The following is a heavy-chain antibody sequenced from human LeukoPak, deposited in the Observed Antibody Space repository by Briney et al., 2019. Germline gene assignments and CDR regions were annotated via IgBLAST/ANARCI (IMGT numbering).Heavy chain of an antibody. CDR2: ISYDGSNK. D-gene: IGHD5-18*01. CDR3: AKGPGGYSYAYLGYYYYYGMDV. J-gene: IGHJ6*02. Sequence: GGSLRLSCAASGFTFTSYGMHWVRQAPGKGLEWVAVISYDGSNKYYADSVKGRFTISRDNSKNTLYLQMNSLRAEDTAVYYCAKGPGGYSYAYLGYYYYYGMDVWGQGTTVTVSS. V-gene: IGHV3-30*18. CDR1: GFTFTSYG.